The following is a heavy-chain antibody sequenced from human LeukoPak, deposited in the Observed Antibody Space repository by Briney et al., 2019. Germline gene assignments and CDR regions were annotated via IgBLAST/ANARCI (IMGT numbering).Heavy chain of an antibody. CDR1: GGSISGYY. CDR2: IYYSGST. Sequence: SETLSLTCTVSGGSISGYYWSWIRQPPGKGLEWIGYIYYSGSTNDNPSLKSRVTISVDTSKNQFSLKLSSVTAADTAVYYCARHTELGGDFDYWGQGNLVTVSS. V-gene: IGHV4-59*08. J-gene: IGHJ4*02. CDR3: ARHTELGGDFDY. D-gene: IGHD1-14*01.